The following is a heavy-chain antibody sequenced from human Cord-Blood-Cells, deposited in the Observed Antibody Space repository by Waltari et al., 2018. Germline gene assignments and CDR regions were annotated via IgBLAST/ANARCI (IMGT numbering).Heavy chain of an antibody. Sequence: QVQLQQWGAGLLKPSETLSLTCAVSGGSFSGYYWSWIRQPPGKGLEWIGEINHSGSTNYHPSLKSRVTISVDTSKHQFSLKLSSVTAADTAVYYCAVATIQGYYFDYWGQGTLVTVSS. V-gene: IGHV4-34*01. CDR1: GGSFSGYY. CDR3: AVATIQGYYFDY. J-gene: IGHJ4*02. D-gene: IGHD5-12*01. CDR2: INHSGST.